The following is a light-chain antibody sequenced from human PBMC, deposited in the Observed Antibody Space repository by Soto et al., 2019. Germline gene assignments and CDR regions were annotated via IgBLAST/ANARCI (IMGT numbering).Light chain of an antibody. Sequence: DIQMTQSPSTLSASVGDRVTITCRASQSISSWLAWYQQKPGKAPNLLIYNASSLESGVPSRFSGSGSGTEFTLTISRLQPDAFETYFCPQYNSYPLTFGGGTKVEIK. CDR1: QSISSW. CDR3: PQYNSYPLT. V-gene: IGKV1-5*03. J-gene: IGKJ4*01. CDR2: NAS.